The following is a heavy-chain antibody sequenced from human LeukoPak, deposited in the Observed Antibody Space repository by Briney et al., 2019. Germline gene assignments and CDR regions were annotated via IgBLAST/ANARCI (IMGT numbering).Heavy chain of an antibody. V-gene: IGHV3-23*01. Sequence: PGGSLRLSCAASGFTFSSYAMSWVRQAPGKGLEWVSAISGSGGSTYYADSVKGRFTISRDNSKNTLYLQMNSLRAADTAVYYCARVRYSSGCLNYWGQGTLVTVSS. CDR2: ISGSGGST. CDR1: GFTFSSYA. CDR3: ARVRYSSGCLNY. J-gene: IGHJ4*02. D-gene: IGHD6-19*01.